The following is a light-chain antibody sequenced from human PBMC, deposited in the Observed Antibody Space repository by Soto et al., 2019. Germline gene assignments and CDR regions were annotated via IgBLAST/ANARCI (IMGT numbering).Light chain of an antibody. CDR1: SSDIGSYNY. CDR2: GVS. J-gene: IGLJ2*01. CDR3: SSYTFSSTLVV. V-gene: IGLV2-14*03. Sequence: QSALTQPASVSGSPGQSITISCTGTSSDIGSYNYVSWYQQLPGKVPKLMIYGVSNRPSGVSNRFSGSKSGNTASLTISGLQAEDEADYYCSSYTFSSTLVVFSGGTKLTVL.